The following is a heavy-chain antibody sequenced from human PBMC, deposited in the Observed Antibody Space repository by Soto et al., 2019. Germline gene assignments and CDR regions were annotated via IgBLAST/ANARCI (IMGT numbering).Heavy chain of an antibody. V-gene: IGHV4-34*01. CDR2: INHSGST. CDR1: GGSXSGYY. D-gene: IGHD2-15*01. J-gene: IGHJ3*01. Sequence: SETLSLTCAVYGGSXSGYYWSWIRQPPGKGLEWIGEINHSGSTNYNPSLKSRVTISVDTSKNQFSLKLSSVTAADTAVYYCGRGRRVCSGGSGKKGGRSVFDFWRKGTMVTVSS. CDR3: GRGRRVCSGGSGKKGGRSVFDF.